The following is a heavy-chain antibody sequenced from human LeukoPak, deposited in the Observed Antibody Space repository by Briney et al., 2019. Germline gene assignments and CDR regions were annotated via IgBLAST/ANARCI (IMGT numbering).Heavy chain of an antibody. V-gene: IGHV4-4*07. CDR2: IYSSGST. CDR1: GGSISGYY. J-gene: IGHJ3*02. Sequence: SETLSLTCTVSGGSISGYYWSWIRQPAGKGLEWIGRIYSSGSTNYNPSLKSRVTMSVDTSKNQFSLKLTSVTAADTAVYYCARDVFQLLLGDAFDIWGQGTMVTVSS. D-gene: IGHD2-2*01. CDR3: ARDVFQLLLGDAFDI.